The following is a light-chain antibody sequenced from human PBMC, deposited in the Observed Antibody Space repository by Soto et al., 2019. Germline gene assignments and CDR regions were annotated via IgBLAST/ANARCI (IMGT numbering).Light chain of an antibody. CDR3: AAWDDSLSGHEL. CDR1: NSNIGKNY. J-gene: IGLJ2*01. V-gene: IGLV1-47*01. Sequence: QSVLTQPPSASGTPGQRVTISCSGSNSNIGKNYVYWYRQLPGTAPKLLIYRNNQRPSGVPDRFSGSKSGTSASLAISGLRSEDEADYYWAAWDDSLSGHELFGGGTKLT. CDR2: RNN.